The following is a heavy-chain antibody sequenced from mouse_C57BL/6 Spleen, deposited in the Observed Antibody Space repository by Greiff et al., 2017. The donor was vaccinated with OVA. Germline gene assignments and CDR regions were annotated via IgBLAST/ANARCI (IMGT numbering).Heavy chain of an antibody. CDR2: INPYNGDT. D-gene: IGHD2-4*01. CDR3: ARSDDYDGAWFAY. CDR1: GYSFTGYF. Sequence: VQLQQSGTELVKPGASVKLSCKASGYSFTGYFMNWVMQSHGKSLEWIGRINPYNGDTFYNQKFKGKATLTVDKSSSTAHMELRSLTSEDSAVYYCARSDDYDGAWFAYWGQGTLVTVSA. V-gene: IGHV1-20*01. J-gene: IGHJ3*01.